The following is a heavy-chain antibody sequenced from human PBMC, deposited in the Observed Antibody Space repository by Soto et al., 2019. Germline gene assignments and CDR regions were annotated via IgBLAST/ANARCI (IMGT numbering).Heavy chain of an antibody. V-gene: IGHV4-39*01. CDR3: ARQPYDSTGYYYGA. J-gene: IGHJ5*02. CDR1: GGSFSSSTYY. Sequence: QLQLQESGPGLVKPSETLSLTCTVSGGSFSSSTYYWGWIRQPPGKGLEWIGSMYSGGNTYYNPSIKSRVTVSVDTSKNHSSLKLTSVTAADTAMYYCARQPYDSTGYYYGAWGQGTLVTVSS. D-gene: IGHD3-22*01. CDR2: MYSGGNT.